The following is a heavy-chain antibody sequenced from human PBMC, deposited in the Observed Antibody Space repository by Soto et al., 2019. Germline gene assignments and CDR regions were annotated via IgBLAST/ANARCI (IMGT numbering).Heavy chain of an antibody. J-gene: IGHJ4*02. CDR2: ISAHNGDT. CDR1: GYTFTSYG. V-gene: IGHV1-18*01. CDR3: ARDWSRYYDSSGLMWFY. Sequence: SVKVSCKASGYTFTSYGISWVRQAPGQGLEWVGWISAHNGDTRYAQNLQGRITMTTDTFTNTAYMELTSLTSDDTAVYYCARDWSRYYDSSGLMWFYWGQGTLVTVSS. D-gene: IGHD3-22*01.